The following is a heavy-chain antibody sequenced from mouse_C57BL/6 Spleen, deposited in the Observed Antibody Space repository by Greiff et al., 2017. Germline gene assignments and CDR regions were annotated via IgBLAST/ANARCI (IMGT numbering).Heavy chain of an antibody. V-gene: IGHV3-6*01. CDR1: GYSITSGYY. J-gene: IGHJ2*01. CDR3: ARDRGYGSSFDY. CDR2: ISYDGSN. Sequence: EVKLMESGPGLVKPSQSLSLTCSVTGYSITSGYYWYWIRQFPGNKLEWMGYISYDGSNNYNPSLKNRISITRDTSKNQFFLKLNSVTTEDTATYFCARDRGYGSSFDYWGQGTTLTVSS. D-gene: IGHD1-1*01.